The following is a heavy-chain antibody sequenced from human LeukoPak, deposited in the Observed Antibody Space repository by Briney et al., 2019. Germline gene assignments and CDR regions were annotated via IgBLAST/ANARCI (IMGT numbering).Heavy chain of an antibody. D-gene: IGHD3-22*01. CDR2: IYYSGST. CDR1: GGSISSYY. Sequence: KPSETLSLTCTVSGGSISSYYWSWIRQPPGKGLEWIGYIYYSGSTNYNPSLKSRVTISVDTSKNQFSLKLSSVTAADTAVYYCARGGAMIVVVTPYYYYYGMDVWGQGTTVTVSS. V-gene: IGHV4-59*12. J-gene: IGHJ6*02. CDR3: ARGGAMIVVVTPYYYYYGMDV.